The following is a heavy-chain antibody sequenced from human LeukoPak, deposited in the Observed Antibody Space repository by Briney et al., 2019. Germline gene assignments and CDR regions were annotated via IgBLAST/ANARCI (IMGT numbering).Heavy chain of an antibody. V-gene: IGHV1-2*02. Sequence: ASVKVSCKASGYTFTGYYMHWVRQAPGQGLEWMGWINPNSGGTNYAQKFQGRVTMTRDTSISTAYLELSSLISDDTAVYYCARAPGSLVAPVDYWGQGTLVTVSS. D-gene: IGHD3-10*01. CDR1: GYTFTGYY. J-gene: IGHJ4*02. CDR2: INPNSGGT. CDR3: ARAPGSLVAPVDY.